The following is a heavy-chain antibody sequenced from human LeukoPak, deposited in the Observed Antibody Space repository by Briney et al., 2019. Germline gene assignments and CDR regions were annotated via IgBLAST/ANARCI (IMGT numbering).Heavy chain of an antibody. CDR3: ARDRDIERSMDV. CDR1: GGTFSSYA. CDR2: IIPIFGTA. D-gene: IGHD2-15*01. Sequence: SVKVSCKASGGTFSSYAISWVRQAPGQGLEWMGRIIPIFGTANYAQKFQGRVTITTDESTSTAYMELSSLRSEDTAVYYCARDRDIERSMDVWGKGTTVTVSS. J-gene: IGHJ6*03. V-gene: IGHV1-69*05.